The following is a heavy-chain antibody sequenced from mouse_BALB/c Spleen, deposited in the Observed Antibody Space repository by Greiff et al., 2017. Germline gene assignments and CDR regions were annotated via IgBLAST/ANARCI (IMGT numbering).Heavy chain of an antibody. CDR2: ISSGGSYT. CDR3: TREAEDY. J-gene: IGHJ2*01. Sequence: EVMLVESGGGLVKPGGSLKLSCAASGFTLSSYTMSWVRQTPEKRLEWVATISSGGSYTYYPDSVKGRFTISRDNAKNTLYLQMSSLKSEDTAMYYCTREAEDYWGQGTTLTVSS. V-gene: IGHV5-6-4*01. CDR1: GFTLSSYT.